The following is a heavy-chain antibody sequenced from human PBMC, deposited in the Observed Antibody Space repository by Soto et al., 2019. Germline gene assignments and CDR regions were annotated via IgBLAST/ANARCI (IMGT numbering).Heavy chain of an antibody. CDR2: INPNNGNT. J-gene: IGHJ5*02. CDR1: GYTFTGYY. CDR3: AFLLWLGESTGTGWFDP. V-gene: IGHV1-18*04. Sequence: ASVKVSCKASGYTFTGYYMHWVRQAPGQGLEWMGWINPNNGNTNYAQKLQGRVTMTTDTSTSTAYMELRSLKSDDTAVFYCAFLLWLGESTGTGWFDPWGQGTLVTVSS. D-gene: IGHD3-10*01.